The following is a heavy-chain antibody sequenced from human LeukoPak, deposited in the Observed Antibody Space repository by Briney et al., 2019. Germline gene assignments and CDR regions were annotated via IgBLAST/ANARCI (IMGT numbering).Heavy chain of an antibody. Sequence: SVKVSCKASGGTFSTYAISWVRQAPGQGLEWMGGIIPLLGTANYAQKFQGRLTITADEFTGTAYMELSSPRSEDTAVFYCASNTNYYENTGHYVFDSWGQGTLVTVSS. J-gene: IGHJ4*02. D-gene: IGHD3-22*01. CDR2: IIPLLGTA. CDR3: ASNTNYYENTGHYVFDS. CDR1: GGTFSTYA. V-gene: IGHV1-69*13.